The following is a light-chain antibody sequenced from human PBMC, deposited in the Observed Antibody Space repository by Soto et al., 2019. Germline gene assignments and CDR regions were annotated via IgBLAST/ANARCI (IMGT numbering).Light chain of an antibody. CDR3: QQYHNWPPVT. CDR2: GAS. Sequence: EIVLTQSPGTLSLSPGERATLSCRASQSISSTYLAWYQQKAAQAPRLLIYGASTRAPGIADRFSGSGSGTDFTLTISSLEPEDFAVYYCQQYHNWPPVTFGGGTKVEIK. J-gene: IGKJ4*01. V-gene: IGKV3-20*01. CDR1: QSISSTY.